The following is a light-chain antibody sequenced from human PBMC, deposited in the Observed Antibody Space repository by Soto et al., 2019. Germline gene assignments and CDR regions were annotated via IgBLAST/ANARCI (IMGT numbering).Light chain of an antibody. CDR3: QQYGSPPWA. CDR2: AAS. CDR1: QSVGSNF. J-gene: IGKJ1*01. V-gene: IGKV3-20*01. Sequence: IVLTQSPGTLSLSPGERATLSCRASQSVGSNFLAWYHPKRGQAPRILIYAASNRASGIPDRFSGSGSGSDFTLTISRLEPEDFAVYYCQQYGSPPWAFGQGTRVEI.